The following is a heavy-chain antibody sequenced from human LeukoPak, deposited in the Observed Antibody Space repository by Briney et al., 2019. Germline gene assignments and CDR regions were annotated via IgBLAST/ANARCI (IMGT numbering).Heavy chain of an antibody. D-gene: IGHD7-27*01. V-gene: IGHV3-30*03. Sequence: SGGSLRLSCAASGFTFSSYGMHWVRQAPGKGLEWVAVISYDGNSKFYADSVKDRFTVSRDNSKNTLYLQMSSLTTEDTAVYYCARDLSSAPHDENWAANRFDPWGQGTLVTVSS. CDR1: GFTFSSYG. CDR2: ISYDGNSK. CDR3: ARDLSSAPHDENWAANRFDP. J-gene: IGHJ5*02.